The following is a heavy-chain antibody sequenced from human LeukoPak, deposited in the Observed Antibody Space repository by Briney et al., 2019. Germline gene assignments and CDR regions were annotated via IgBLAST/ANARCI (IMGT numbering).Heavy chain of an antibody. Sequence: PSETLSLTCSVSGGSSSSSSYYWGGIRQPPGKGLEWIGSIHDSGSTDYNPSLKSRVTISVDTSKNQFSLKLSSVTAADTAVYYWARLYGANSNNYYCDYWGQGTLVTVSS. V-gene: IGHV4-39*01. CDR1: GGSSSSSSYY. CDR2: IHDSGST. J-gene: IGHJ4*02. CDR3: ARLYGANSNNYYCDY. D-gene: IGHD4-23*01.